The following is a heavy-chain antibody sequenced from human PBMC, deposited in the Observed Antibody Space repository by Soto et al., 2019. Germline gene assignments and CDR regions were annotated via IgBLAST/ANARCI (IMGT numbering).Heavy chain of an antibody. CDR1: GGSVSSYY. V-gene: IGHV4-4*07. CDR2: FYTSGNT. CDR3: ASDSTGWFDP. D-gene: IGHD7-27*01. J-gene: IGHJ5*02. Sequence: SETLSLTCTVSGGSVSSYYWSWIRQPAGKGLEWIGRFYTSGNTSYNPSLKSRVTMSLDTSKNQFSLKLSSVTAADTAVYFCASDSTGWFDPWGQGTLVTVSS.